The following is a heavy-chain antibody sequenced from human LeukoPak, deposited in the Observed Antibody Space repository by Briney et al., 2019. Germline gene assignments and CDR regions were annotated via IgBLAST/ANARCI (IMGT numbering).Heavy chain of an antibody. CDR3: ARELYDFWSGYQDY. CDR2: INHSGST. D-gene: IGHD3-3*01. V-gene: IGHV4-34*01. CDR1: GGSFSGYY. Sequence: PSETLSLTCAVYGGSFSGYYWSWIRQPPGKGLEWIGEINHSGSTNYNPSLKSRVTISVDTSKNQFSLKLSSVTAADTAVYYCARELYDFWSGYQDYWGQGTLVTVSS. J-gene: IGHJ4*02.